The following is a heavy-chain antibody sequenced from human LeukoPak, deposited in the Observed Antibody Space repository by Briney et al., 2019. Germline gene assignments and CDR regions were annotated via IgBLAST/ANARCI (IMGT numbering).Heavy chain of an antibody. D-gene: IGHD3-22*01. CDR2: IYYSGRT. J-gene: IGHJ5*02. CDR3: ARGEGYYYDRSGYTNWFDP. Sequence: LRLSCAASGFTFSSYAMHWIRQHPGKGLEWIGYIYYSGRTYSNPSLKSRVTISGDTSKNQFSLKLSSVTAADTAVYYCARGEGYYYDRSGYTNWFDPWGQGTLVTVSS. V-gene: IGHV4-31*02. CDR1: GFTFSSYAMH.